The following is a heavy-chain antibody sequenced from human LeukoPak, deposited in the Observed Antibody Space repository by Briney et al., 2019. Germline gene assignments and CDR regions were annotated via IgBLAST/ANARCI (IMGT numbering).Heavy chain of an antibody. CDR2: INHSGST. J-gene: IGHJ3*02. CDR3: ARGSQQAFDI. CDR1: GGSFSSYY. Sequence: ASETLSLTCAVYGGSFSSYYWSWIRQPPGKGLEWIGEINHSGSTNYNPSLKSRVTISVDTSKNQFSLKLSSVTAADTAVYYCARGSQQAFDIWGQGTMVTVSS. D-gene: IGHD6-13*01. V-gene: IGHV4-34*01.